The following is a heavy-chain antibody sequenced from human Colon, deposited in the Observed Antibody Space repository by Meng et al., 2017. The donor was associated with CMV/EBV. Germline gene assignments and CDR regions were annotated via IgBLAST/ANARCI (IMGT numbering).Heavy chain of an antibody. CDR1: GYSLSKCW. CDR3: ARQNTGNYDH. V-gene: IGHV5-51*01. CDR2: IYPGDSDT. D-gene: IGHD1-26*01. J-gene: IGHJ5*02. Sequence: IACKTSGYSLSKCWVAWVRQVTGKGLEWIGIIYPGDSDTTYSTSFDGQVSISADKSISTAYLQWSSLKASDTALYYCARQNTGNYDHWGQGTLVTVSS.